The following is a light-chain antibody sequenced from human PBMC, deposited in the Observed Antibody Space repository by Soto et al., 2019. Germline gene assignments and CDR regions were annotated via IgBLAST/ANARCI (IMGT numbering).Light chain of an antibody. CDR2: AAS. Sequence: DIQMTQSPSSLSASVGDRVTITCRASQSIRYLQWYQQKPGKAPKLLISAASTLQSGVPSRFRGGGSGTEFSLTINTLQREDFATYYCHQSDSVPLTFGGGTRVEIK. V-gene: IGKV1-39*01. CDR3: HQSDSVPLT. J-gene: IGKJ4*01. CDR1: QSIRY.